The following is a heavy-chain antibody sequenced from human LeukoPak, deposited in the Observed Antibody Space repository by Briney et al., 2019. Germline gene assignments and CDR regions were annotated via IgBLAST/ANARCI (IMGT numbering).Heavy chain of an antibody. J-gene: IGHJ4*02. CDR2: INPNSGGT. V-gene: IGHV1-2*06. CDR3: ARDRYDFWSGYQGDFDY. CDR1: GYTFTGYY. D-gene: IGHD3-3*01. Sequence: ASVKVSCKASGYTFTGYYMHWVRQAPGQGLEWMGRINPNSGGTNYAQKFQGRVTMTRDTSISTACMELSRLRSDDTAVYYCARDRYDFWSGYQGDFDYWGQGTLVTVSS.